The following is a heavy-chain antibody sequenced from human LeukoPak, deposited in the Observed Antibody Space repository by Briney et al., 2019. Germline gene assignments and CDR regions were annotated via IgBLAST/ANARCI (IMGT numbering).Heavy chain of an antibody. V-gene: IGHV3-7*01. Sequence: GGSLRLSCAASRFTLSTYWMSWVRQAPGKGLEWVAHIKQDGSQEYYVDSVKGRFTISRDNAKNTLYLQMNSLRVEDTAVYYCSRGLGQPVDYWGQGTLVTVSS. D-gene: IGHD6-6*01. CDR2: IKQDGSQE. CDR3: SRGLGQPVDY. CDR1: RFTLSTYW. J-gene: IGHJ4*02.